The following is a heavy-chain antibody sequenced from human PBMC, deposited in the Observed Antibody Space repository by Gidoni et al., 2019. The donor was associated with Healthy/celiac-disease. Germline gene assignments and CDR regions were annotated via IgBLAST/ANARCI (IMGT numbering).Heavy chain of an antibody. CDR1: GFTFSSYA. Sequence: QVQLVESGGGVVQPGRSLRLSCAASGFTFSSYAMHWVRQAPGKGLEWVAVISYDGSNKYYADSVKGRFTISRDNSKNTLYLQMNSLRAEDTAVYYCAREGGEVTTPTVFDYWGQGTLVTVSS. D-gene: IGHD4-17*01. J-gene: IGHJ4*02. CDR2: ISYDGSNK. V-gene: IGHV3-30-3*01. CDR3: AREGGEVTTPTVFDY.